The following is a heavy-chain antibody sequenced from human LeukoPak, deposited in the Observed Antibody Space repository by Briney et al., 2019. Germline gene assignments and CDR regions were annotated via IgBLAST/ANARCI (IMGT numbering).Heavy chain of an antibody. CDR2: ISSRNSYI. V-gene: IGHV3-21*01. CDR3: ARGNNYGDYIFDY. Sequence: PGGSLRLSCAASGFTFSSYNMNWVRQAPGKGLEWVSSISSRNSYIYYADPMKGRFTISRDNAKNSLYLQMNSLRAEDTAVYYCARGNNYGDYIFDYWGQGTLVTVSS. D-gene: IGHD4-17*01. CDR1: GFTFSSYN. J-gene: IGHJ4*02.